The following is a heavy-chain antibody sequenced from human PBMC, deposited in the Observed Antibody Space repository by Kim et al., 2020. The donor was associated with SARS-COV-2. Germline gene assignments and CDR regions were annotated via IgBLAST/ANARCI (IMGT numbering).Heavy chain of an antibody. CDR3: ARARGVVAARTRWFDP. J-gene: IGHJ5*02. V-gene: IGHV1-46*01. D-gene: IGHD2-15*01. CDR1: GYTFTSYY. CDR2: INPSGGST. Sequence: ASVKVSCKASGYTFTSYYMHWVRQAPGQGLEWMGIINPSGGSTSYAQKFQGRVTMTRDTSTSTVYMELSSLRSEDTAVYYCARARGVVAARTRWFDPWGQGTLVTVSS.